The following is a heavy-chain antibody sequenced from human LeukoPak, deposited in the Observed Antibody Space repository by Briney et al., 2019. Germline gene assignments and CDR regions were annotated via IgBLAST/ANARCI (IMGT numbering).Heavy chain of an antibody. CDR2: IYYSGST. CDR3: AGGYYYDSSGFNFDY. D-gene: IGHD3-22*01. J-gene: IGHJ4*02. CDR1: GGSISSYY. Sequence: PSETLSLTCTVSGGSISSYYWSWIRQPPGKGLEWIGYIYYSGSTNYNPSLKSRVTISVDTSKNQFSLKLSSVTAADTAVYYCAGGYYYDSSGFNFDYWGQGTLVTVSS. V-gene: IGHV4-59*01.